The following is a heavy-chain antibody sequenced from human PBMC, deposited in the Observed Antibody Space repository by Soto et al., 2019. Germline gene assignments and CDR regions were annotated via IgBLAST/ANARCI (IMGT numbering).Heavy chain of an antibody. CDR1: GFTFSDSA. CDR3: TTGSPGY. J-gene: IGHJ4*02. CDR2: IRSKINSYAT. D-gene: IGHD2-15*01. Sequence: PGGSLRLSCAASGFTFSDSAMRWVRQASGKGLEWVGRIRSKINSYATAYAASVKGRFTISRDDSKNTAYLQMNSLKTEDTAVYYCTTGSPGYWGQGTLVTVSS. V-gene: IGHV3-73*01.